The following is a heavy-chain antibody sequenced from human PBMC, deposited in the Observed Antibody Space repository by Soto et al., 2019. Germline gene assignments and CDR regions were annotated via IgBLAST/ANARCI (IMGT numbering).Heavy chain of an antibody. V-gene: IGHV4-34*01. J-gene: IGHJ6*02. CDR3: ARGERGSIAAAGRGSWPYYYGMDV. Sequence: SETLSLTCAVYGGSFSGYYWSWIRQPPGKGLEWIGEINHSGSTNYNPSLKSRITISVDTSKNQFSLKLSSVTAADTAVYYCARGERGSIAAAGRGSWPYYYGMDVWGQGTTVTSP. CDR2: INHSGST. D-gene: IGHD6-13*01. CDR1: GGSFSGYY.